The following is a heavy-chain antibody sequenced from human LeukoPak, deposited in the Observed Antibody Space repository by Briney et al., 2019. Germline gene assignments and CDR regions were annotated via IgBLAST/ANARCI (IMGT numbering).Heavy chain of an antibody. Sequence: GGSLRLSCAASGFTFSSYAMHWVRQAPGKGLEYVSAISSNGGSTYYANSVKGRSTISRDNSKNTLYLQMGSLRAEDMAVYYCARVYSGYEDYWGQGTLVTVSS. CDR1: GFTFSSYA. CDR3: ARVYSGYEDY. D-gene: IGHD5-12*01. V-gene: IGHV3-64*01. CDR2: ISSNGGST. J-gene: IGHJ4*02.